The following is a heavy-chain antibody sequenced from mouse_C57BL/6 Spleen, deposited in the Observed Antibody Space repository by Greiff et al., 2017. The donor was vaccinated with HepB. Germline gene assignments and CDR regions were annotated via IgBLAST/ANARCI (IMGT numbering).Heavy chain of an antibody. CDR2: ISNLAYSI. CDR3: ARQDSNDYYAMDY. V-gene: IGHV5-15*01. Sequence: EVKLVESGGGLVQPGGSLKLSCAASGFTFSDYGMAWVRQAPRKGPEWVAFISNLAYSIYYADTVTGRFTISRENAKNTLYPEMSSLRSEDTAMYYCARQDSNDYYAMDYWGQGTSVTVSS. D-gene: IGHD2-5*01. J-gene: IGHJ4*01. CDR1: GFTFSDYG.